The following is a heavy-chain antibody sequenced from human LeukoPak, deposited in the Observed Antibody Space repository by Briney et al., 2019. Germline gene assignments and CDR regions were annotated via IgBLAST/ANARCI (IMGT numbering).Heavy chain of an antibody. V-gene: IGHV3-72*01. CDR2: TRNKANSYTT. J-gene: IGHJ5*02. Sequence: GGSLRLSCAASGFTFSDHYMDWVRQAPGKGLEWVGCTRNKANSYTTEYAASVKGRFTISRDDSKNSLYLQMNSLKTEDTAVYYCASLYGSGKRWVDPWGQGTLVTVSS. CDR1: GFTFSDHY. D-gene: IGHD3-10*01. CDR3: ASLYGSGKRWVDP.